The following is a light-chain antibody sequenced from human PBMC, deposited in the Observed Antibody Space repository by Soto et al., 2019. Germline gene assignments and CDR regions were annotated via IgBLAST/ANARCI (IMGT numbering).Light chain of an antibody. CDR3: QQRSNWPPFT. CDR1: QSVSSY. CDR2: DAS. V-gene: IGKV3-11*01. J-gene: IGKJ3*01. Sequence: EIVLTQSPATLSLSPGERATLSCRASQSVSSYLAWYQQKPGQAPRLLIYDASNRATGIPARFSGSGSGTGFPLTISSLEPEDFAVYYCQQRSNWPPFTFGPGTKVDIK.